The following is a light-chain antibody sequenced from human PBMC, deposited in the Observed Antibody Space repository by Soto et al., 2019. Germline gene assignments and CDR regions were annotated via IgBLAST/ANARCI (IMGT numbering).Light chain of an antibody. J-gene: IGLJ2*01. CDR2: DVS. Sequence: HSALTQPASVSGSPGQSITISCTGTSSDVGGYNYVSWYQQHPGKAPTLMIYDVSNRPSGVSNRFSGSKSGNTASLTISGLQAEDEADYYCSSYTSSSTYVVFGGGTKLTVL. CDR3: SSYTSSSTYVV. CDR1: SSDVGGYNY. V-gene: IGLV2-14*01.